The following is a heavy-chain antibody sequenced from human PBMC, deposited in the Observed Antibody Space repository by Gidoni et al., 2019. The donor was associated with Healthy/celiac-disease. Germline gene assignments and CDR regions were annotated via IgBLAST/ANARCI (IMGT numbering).Heavy chain of an antibody. Sequence: EVQLVETGGGLIQPGRSLRLSCAASGFTARSTYMGWVRQAPGKGLEWVSVIYSVGSTYYADSVKGRFTISRDNSKNTLYLQMNSLRAEDTAVYYCARDSHLGFYGADYYGMDVWGQGTTVTVSS. D-gene: IGHD3-3*01. CDR2: IYSVGST. CDR1: GFTARSTY. V-gene: IGHV3-53*02. CDR3: ARDSHLGFYGADYYGMDV. J-gene: IGHJ6*02.